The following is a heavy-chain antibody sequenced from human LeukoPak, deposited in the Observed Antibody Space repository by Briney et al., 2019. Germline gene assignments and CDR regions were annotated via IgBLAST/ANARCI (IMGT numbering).Heavy chain of an antibody. J-gene: IGHJ4*02. CDR1: GYSFTSYW. CDR2: IFPGDSDT. CDR3: TRASRIQLWLHYFDY. V-gene: IGHV5-51*01. D-gene: IGHD5-18*01. Sequence: GESLKISCKGSGYSFTSYWIGWVRQMPGKGLEWMGIIFPGDSDTKYSPSFQGLVTISADKSISTAYLQWSSLKASDTAMYYCTRASRIQLWLHYFDYWGQGTLVTVSS.